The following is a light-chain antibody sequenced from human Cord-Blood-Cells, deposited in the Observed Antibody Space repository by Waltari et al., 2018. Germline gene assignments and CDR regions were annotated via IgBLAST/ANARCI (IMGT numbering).Light chain of an antibody. CDR3: QQRSNWPPQYT. CDR2: DAS. CDR1: QSVSSY. Sequence: EIVLTQSPATLSLSPGERATLSCRASQSVSSYLAWYQQKPGQAPRLLIYDASSRATGIPARFSCSGSGTDFTLTISSLEPEDFAVYYCQQRSNWPPQYTFGQGTKLEIK. J-gene: IGKJ2*01. V-gene: IGKV3-11*01.